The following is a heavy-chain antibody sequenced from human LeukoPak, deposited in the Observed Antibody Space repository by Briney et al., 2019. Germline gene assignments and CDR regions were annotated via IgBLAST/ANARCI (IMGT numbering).Heavy chain of an antibody. D-gene: IGHD4-17*01. CDR2: IYYSGST. Sequence: PSETLSLTCTVSGSSISSGDYYWSWIRQPPGKGLEWIGYIYYSGSTYYNPSLKSRVTISVDTSKNQFSLKLSSVTAADTAVYYCARGDYGDYYGMDVWGQGTTVTVSS. J-gene: IGHJ6*02. CDR1: GSSISSGDYY. V-gene: IGHV4-30-4*01. CDR3: ARGDYGDYYGMDV.